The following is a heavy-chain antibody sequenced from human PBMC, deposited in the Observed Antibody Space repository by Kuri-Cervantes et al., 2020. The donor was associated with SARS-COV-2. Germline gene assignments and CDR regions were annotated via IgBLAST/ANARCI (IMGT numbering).Heavy chain of an antibody. D-gene: IGHD2-2*01. CDR1: GGPISSSSYY. J-gene: IGHJ4*02. CDR3: AREKGDCSSTSCSDISFDY. V-gene: IGHV4-39*02. Sequence: GSLRLSCTVSGGPISSSSYYWGWIRQPPGKGLEWIGSIYYSGSTYYNPSLKSRVTISVDTSKNQFSLKLSSVTAADTAVYYCAREKGDCSSTSCSDISFDYWGQGTLVTVSS. CDR2: IYYSGST.